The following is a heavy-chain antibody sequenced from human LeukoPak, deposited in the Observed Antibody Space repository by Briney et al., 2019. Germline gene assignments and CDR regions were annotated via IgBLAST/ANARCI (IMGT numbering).Heavy chain of an antibody. CDR2: IYNTGST. V-gene: IGHV4-59*01. CDR1: GGSISSFY. Sequence: SETLSLTCTVSGGSISSFYINWIRQPPGKGLEWIGSIYNTGSTNYNPSLKGRVTISVDTSRNQLSLHLKSVTAADTAVYYCARRFGSGHPIDYWGQGTLLTVSS. D-gene: IGHD3-10*01. CDR3: ARRFGSGHPIDY. J-gene: IGHJ4*02.